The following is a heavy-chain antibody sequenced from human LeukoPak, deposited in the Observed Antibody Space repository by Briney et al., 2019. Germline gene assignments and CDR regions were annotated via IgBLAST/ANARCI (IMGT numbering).Heavy chain of an antibody. V-gene: IGHV3-21*01. Sequence: GGSLRLSCAASGFTFSSYSMNWVRQAPGKGLEWVSSISSSSSYIYYADSVKGRFTISRDNAKNSLYLQMNGLRAEDTAVYYCVREPSGWYVDYWGQGTLVTVSS. D-gene: IGHD6-19*01. CDR3: VREPSGWYVDY. CDR1: GFTFSSYS. CDR2: ISSSSSYI. J-gene: IGHJ4*02.